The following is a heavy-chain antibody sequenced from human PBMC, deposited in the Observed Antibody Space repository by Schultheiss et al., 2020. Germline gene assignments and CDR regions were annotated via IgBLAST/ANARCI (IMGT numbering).Heavy chain of an antibody. CDR2: ISYDGSNK. V-gene: IGHV3-30*18. CDR3: AKASSRGFGEFVFDY. CDR1: GFTFSSYG. Sequence: GGSLTLSCAASGFTFSSYGMHWVRQAPGKGLEWVAVISYDGSNKYYADSVKGRFTISRDNSKNTLYLQMNSLRGEDTAIYYCAKASSRGFGEFVFDYWGQGALVTVSS. J-gene: IGHJ4*02. D-gene: IGHD3-10*01.